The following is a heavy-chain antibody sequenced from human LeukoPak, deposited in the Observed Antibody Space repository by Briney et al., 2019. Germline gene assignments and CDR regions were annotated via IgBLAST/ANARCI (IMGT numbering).Heavy chain of an antibody. CDR3: AETSGYRRFDP. CDR1: GFTFSSYA. J-gene: IGHJ5*02. CDR2: ISGSGGST. D-gene: IGHD5-12*01. V-gene: IGHV3-23*01. Sequence: GSLRLSCAASGFTFSSYATSWVRQAPGKGLEWVSAISGSGGSTYFADSVKGRFTISRDNSKNTLYLQMNSLRAEDTAVYYCAETSGYRRFDPWGQGTLVTVSS.